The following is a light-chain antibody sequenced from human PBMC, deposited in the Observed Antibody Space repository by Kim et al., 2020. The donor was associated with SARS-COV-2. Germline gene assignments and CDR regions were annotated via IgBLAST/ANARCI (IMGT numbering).Light chain of an antibody. CDR1: QSVHIW. J-gene: IGKJ1*01. V-gene: IGKV1-5*03. CDR3: QQYHTHST. CDR2: QAS. Sequence: SASVGDTVTITCRASQSVHIWLAWYQQIPGKAPKLLIHQASNLQSGVPSRFSGRGSGSEFSLTISSLQSGDFATYYCQQYHTHSTFGQGTKVDIK.